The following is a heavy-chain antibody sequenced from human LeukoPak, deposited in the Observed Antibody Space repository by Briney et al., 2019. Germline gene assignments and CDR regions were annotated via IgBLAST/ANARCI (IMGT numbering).Heavy chain of an antibody. V-gene: IGHV3-30*18. CDR3: AKSGDSSSSGVNVDY. Sequence: SGGSLRLSCAASGFTFSSYGMHWVRQAPGKGLEWVAVISYDGSNKYYADSVKGRFTISRDNSKNTLYLQMNSLRAEDTAVYYCAKSGDSSSSGVNVDYWGQGTLVTVSS. CDR1: GFTFSSYG. J-gene: IGHJ4*02. CDR2: ISYDGSNK. D-gene: IGHD6-6*01.